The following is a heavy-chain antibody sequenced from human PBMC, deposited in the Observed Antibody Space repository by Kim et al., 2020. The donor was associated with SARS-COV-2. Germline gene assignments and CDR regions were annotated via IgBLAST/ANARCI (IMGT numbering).Heavy chain of an antibody. CDR1: GGSISSSSYY. CDR3: ARLTYYYDSSVVE. J-gene: IGHJ4*02. CDR2: IYYSGST. V-gene: IGHV4-39*01. D-gene: IGHD3-22*01. Sequence: SETLSLTCTVSGGSISSSSYYWGWIRQPPGKGLEWIGSIYYSGSTYYNPSLKSRVTISVDTSKNQFSLKLSSVTAADTAVYYCARLTYYYDSSVVEWGQGTLVTVSS.